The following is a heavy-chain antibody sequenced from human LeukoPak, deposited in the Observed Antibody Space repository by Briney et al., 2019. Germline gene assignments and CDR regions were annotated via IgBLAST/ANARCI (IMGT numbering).Heavy chain of an antibody. V-gene: IGHV3-53*04. CDR2: IFSGGTT. D-gene: IGHD5-18*01. CDR1: GFTVSSNY. Sequence: GGSLRLSCAASGFTVSSNYMSWVRQAPGKGLEWVSVIFSGGTTYYADSVKGRFTISRHNSENTLYLQMNSLRREDTAVYYCARGVLGYSYGFDYWGQGTLVTVSS. J-gene: IGHJ4*02. CDR3: ARGVLGYSYGFDY.